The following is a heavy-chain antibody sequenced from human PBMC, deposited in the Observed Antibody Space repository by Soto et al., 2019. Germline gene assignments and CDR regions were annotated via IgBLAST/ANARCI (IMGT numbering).Heavy chain of an antibody. Sequence: ASETLPLTCAVSGGSISNNSWWSWVRQSPGKGLEWLGEINHSGSTNYNPSLKSRVTISVDKSKNQFSLNLGSVTAADTAVYYCVRGPTSGWNAWGQGTLVTAPQ. CDR1: GGSISNNSW. CDR3: VRGPTSGWNA. D-gene: IGHD6-19*01. CDR2: INHSGST. V-gene: IGHV4-4*02. J-gene: IGHJ5*02.